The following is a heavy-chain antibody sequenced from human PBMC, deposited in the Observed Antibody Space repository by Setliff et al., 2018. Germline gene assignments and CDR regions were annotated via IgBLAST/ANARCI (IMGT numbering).Heavy chain of an antibody. CDR1: GGSISSGSYY. CDR2: IYTSGTT. V-gene: IGHV4-61*09. D-gene: IGHD2-15*01. CDR3: ARGLNSVSWTFAY. Sequence: SETLSLTCSVSGGSISSGSYYWTWIRQPAGKGLEWIGHIYTSGTTKYNPSLKSRVTISVDTSNDQFSLNLNSVTAADTAIYYCARGLNSVSWTFAYWGQGSLVTVSS. J-gene: IGHJ4*02.